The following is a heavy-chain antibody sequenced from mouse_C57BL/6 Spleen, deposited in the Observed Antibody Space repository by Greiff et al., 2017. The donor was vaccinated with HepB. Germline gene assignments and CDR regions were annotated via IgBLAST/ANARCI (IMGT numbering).Heavy chain of an antibody. CDR2: IYPGDGDT. D-gene: IGHD4-1*01. Sequence: VQLQQSGPELVKPGASVKISCKASGYAFSSSWMNWVKQRPGKGLEWIGRIYPGDGDTNYNGKFKGKATLTADKSSSTAYMQLSSLTSEDSAVYFCARSWDEEGYAMDYWGQGTSVTVSS. CDR1: GYAFSSSW. V-gene: IGHV1-82*01. CDR3: ARSWDEEGYAMDY. J-gene: IGHJ4*01.